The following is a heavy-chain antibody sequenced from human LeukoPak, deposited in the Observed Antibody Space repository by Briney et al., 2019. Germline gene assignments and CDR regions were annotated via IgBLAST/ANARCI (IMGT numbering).Heavy chain of an antibody. D-gene: IGHD6-19*01. Sequence: PSETLSLTCTVSGGSISSYYWSWIRQPPGRGLEWIGYFYYSGSTNYNPSLKSRVTISVDTSKNQFSLKLSSVTAADTAVYYCARSGQWHDAFDIWGQGTMVTVSS. CDR2: FYYSGST. V-gene: IGHV4-59*08. J-gene: IGHJ3*02. CDR3: ARSGQWHDAFDI. CDR1: GGSISSYY.